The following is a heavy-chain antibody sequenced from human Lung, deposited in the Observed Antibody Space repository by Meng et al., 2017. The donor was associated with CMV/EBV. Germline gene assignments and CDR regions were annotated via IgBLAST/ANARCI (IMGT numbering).Heavy chain of an antibody. CDR3: SQTRTGGIVAEGGLNYFDY. J-gene: IGHJ4*02. Sequence: GESLKISCAASGFSFSTYDMHWVRQAPGKGLEWVAFIRSDGSIKYYGESVKGRFTISRDNSKNTLYLQMNSLRAEDTAVYYCSQTRTGGIVAEGGLNYFDYWGQGTLVTVSS. CDR1: GFSFSTYD. V-gene: IGHV3-30*02. CDR2: IRSDGSIK. D-gene: IGHD6-13*01.